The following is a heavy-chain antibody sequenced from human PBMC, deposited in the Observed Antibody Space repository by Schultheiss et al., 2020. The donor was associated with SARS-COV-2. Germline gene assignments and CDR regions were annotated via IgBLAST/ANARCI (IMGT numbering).Heavy chain of an antibody. Sequence: GGSLRLSCAASGFTFTSYAMSWVRQAPGKGLEWVSTVSGSGDSRYYADSVKGQFTISRDNSKNTLYLQMNSLRAEDTAVYYCAKCASTVTILDAFDIWGQGTMVTVSS. CDR2: VSGSGDSR. V-gene: IGHV3-23*01. CDR1: GFTFTSYA. CDR3: AKCASTVTILDAFDI. D-gene: IGHD4-17*01. J-gene: IGHJ3*02.